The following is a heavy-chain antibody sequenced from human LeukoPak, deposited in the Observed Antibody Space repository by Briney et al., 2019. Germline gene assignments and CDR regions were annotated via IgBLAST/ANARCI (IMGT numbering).Heavy chain of an antibody. J-gene: IGHJ4*02. CDR1: GFTFSSYS. V-gene: IGHV3-53*01. CDR2: IFSGGTT. D-gene: IGHD6-13*01. Sequence: PGGSLRLSCAASGFTFSSYSMNWVRQAPGKGLEWVSVIFSGGTTYYADSVKDRFTISRDNSKNTLYLQMNSLRAEDTAMYYCARGYSSSWYDWGQGTLVTVSS. CDR3: ARGYSSSWYD.